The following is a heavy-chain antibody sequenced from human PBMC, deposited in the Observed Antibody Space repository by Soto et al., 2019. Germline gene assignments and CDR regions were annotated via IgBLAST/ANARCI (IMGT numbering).Heavy chain of an antibody. V-gene: IGHV3-7*03. D-gene: IGHD3-22*01. CDR1: GFTFSGYW. CDR3: ARXPGPYYYDSSGYDPFDY. Sequence: SGGSLRLSCAASGFTFSGYWVSWVRQAPGKGLEWVANIKQDGSEKYYVDSVKGRFTISRDNAKSSLYLQMNSLRAEDTAVYYCARXPGPYYYDSSGYDPFDYWGQGTLVTVSS. J-gene: IGHJ4*02. CDR2: IKQDGSEK.